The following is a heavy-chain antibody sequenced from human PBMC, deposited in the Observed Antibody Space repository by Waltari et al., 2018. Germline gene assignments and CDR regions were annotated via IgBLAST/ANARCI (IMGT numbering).Heavy chain of an antibody. Sequence: EEQLVESGGGLIQPGESLRVSCVVSGFTFSSYWMNWLRQAPGQGLVWVARINSDGSDTSYADSVKGRFTISRDNAKNTVYLQMKSLRAEDTAVYYCARVARKTYSSPVPGRDYYYGMDVWGLGTTVTVSS. CDR3: ARVARKTYSSPVPGRDYYYGMDV. V-gene: IGHV3-74*01. J-gene: IGHJ6*02. CDR1: GFTFSSYW. D-gene: IGHD6-13*01. CDR2: INSDGSDT.